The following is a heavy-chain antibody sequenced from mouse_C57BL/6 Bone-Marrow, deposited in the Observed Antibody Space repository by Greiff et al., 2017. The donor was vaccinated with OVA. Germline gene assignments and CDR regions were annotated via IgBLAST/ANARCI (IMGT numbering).Heavy chain of an antibody. V-gene: IGHV1-81*01. CDR2: IYPRSVST. J-gene: IGHJ2*01. D-gene: IGHD3-3*01. Sequence: VQLQQSGAELARPGASVKLSCKASGYTFTSYGISWVKQRPGQGLEWIGAIYPRSVSTYYTEKFKGKSPLPADNSSRPAYRGLRSRASEDSAGYFYARGTYYWGQGTTLTVSS. CDR3: ARGTYY. CDR1: GYTFTSYG.